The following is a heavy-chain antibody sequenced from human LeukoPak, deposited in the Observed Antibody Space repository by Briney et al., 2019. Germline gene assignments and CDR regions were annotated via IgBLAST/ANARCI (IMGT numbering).Heavy chain of an antibody. CDR2: ISSSGTTI. J-gene: IGHJ4*02. D-gene: IGHD4-11*01. CDR1: GFTFSSYE. V-gene: IGHV3-48*03. Sequence: GGSLRLSCAASGFTFSSYEMNWVRPAPGKGLEWVSYISSSGTTIYYTDSVKGRFTISRDNAKNSLYLQMNSLRAEDTAVYYCARDIGDYSNYGGAPLIDYWGQGTLVTVSS. CDR3: ARDIGDYSNYGGAPLIDY.